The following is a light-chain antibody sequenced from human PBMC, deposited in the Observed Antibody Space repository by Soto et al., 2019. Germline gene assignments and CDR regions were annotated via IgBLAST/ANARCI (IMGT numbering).Light chain of an antibody. V-gene: IGKV1-5*03. Sequence: DIQMTQSPSTLSASVGDRVTITCRASQSISSWLAWYKQKPGKAPKLLIYKASTLKSGVPSRFRGSGSGTEFTFTISSLQPEDIETYYCQQYDNLPLTFGGGTKVDIK. CDR3: QQYDNLPLT. J-gene: IGKJ4*01. CDR1: QSISSW. CDR2: KAS.